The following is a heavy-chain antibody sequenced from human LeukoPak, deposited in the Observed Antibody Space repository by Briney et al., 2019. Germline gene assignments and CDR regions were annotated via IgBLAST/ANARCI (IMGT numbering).Heavy chain of an antibody. J-gene: IGHJ6*02. D-gene: IGHD2-15*01. CDR1: GFPFSSYA. Sequence: GGSLRLSCSASGFPFSSYAMHWVRHAPGKGLENVSAISDSGGSTYYADSVKGRFTISRDNSTNTLYLQMSSLRAEDTAVYFCVRGYSFGPYGMDVWGQGTTVTVSS. V-gene: IGHV3-64D*09. CDR3: VRGYSFGPYGMDV. CDR2: ISDSGGST.